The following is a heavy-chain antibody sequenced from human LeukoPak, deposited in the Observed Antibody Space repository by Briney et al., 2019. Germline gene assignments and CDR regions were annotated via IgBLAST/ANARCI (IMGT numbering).Heavy chain of an antibody. D-gene: IGHD3-22*01. CDR3: ARDPYYDSSGYDGGGVY. CDR1: GYTFTSYY. Sequence: ASVEVSCKASGYTFTSYYMHWVRQAPGQGLEWMGIINPSGGSTSYAQKFQGRVTMTRDMSTSTVYMEPSSLRSEDTAVYYCARDPYYDSSGYDGGGVYWGQGTLVTVSS. J-gene: IGHJ4*02. CDR2: INPSGGST. V-gene: IGHV1-46*01.